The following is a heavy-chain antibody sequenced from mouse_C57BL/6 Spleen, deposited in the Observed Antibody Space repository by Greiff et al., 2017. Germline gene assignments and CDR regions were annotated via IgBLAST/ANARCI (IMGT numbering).Heavy chain of an antibody. D-gene: IGHD2-5*01. CDR1: GYTFTSYW. V-gene: IGHV1-64*01. Sequence: QVHVKQPGAELVKPGASVKLSCTASGYTFTSYWMHWVKQRPGQGLEWIGMIHPNSGSTNYNEKFKNKATLTVDKSSSTAYMQLSSLTSEDSAVYYCARSDYSNYHWYFDVWGTGTTVTVSS. CDR3: ARSDYSNYHWYFDV. J-gene: IGHJ1*03. CDR2: IHPNSGST.